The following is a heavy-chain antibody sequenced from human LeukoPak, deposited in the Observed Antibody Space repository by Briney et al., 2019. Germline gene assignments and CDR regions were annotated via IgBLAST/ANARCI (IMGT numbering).Heavy chain of an antibody. CDR3: ARVRSIAAAGYFDY. Sequence: ASVKVSCKASGYTFTSYGISWVRQAPGQWLEWMGWISAYNGNTNYAQKLQGRVTMTTDTSTSTAYMELRSLRSDDTAVYYCARVRSIAAAGYFDYWGQGTLVTVSS. CDR2: ISAYNGNT. J-gene: IGHJ4*02. CDR1: GYTFTSYG. D-gene: IGHD6-13*01. V-gene: IGHV1-18*01.